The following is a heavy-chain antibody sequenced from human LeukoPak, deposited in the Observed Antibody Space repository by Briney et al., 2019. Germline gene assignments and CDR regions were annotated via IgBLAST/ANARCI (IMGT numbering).Heavy chain of an antibody. D-gene: IGHD6-19*01. Sequence: PAETLSLTCTVSGGSISSSSYCWGWIRQPPGKGLEWIGSIYYSGSTYYNPSLKSRVTISVDTSKNQFSLRLSSVTAADTAVYYCARPHTYSSGWYYFDYWGQGTLVTVSS. CDR3: ARPHTYSSGWYYFDY. CDR1: GGSISSSSYC. CDR2: IYYSGST. V-gene: IGHV4-39*01. J-gene: IGHJ4*02.